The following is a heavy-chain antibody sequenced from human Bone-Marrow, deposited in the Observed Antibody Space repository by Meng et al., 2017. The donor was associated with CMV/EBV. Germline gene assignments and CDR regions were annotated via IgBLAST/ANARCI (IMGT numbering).Heavy chain of an antibody. J-gene: IGHJ4*02. V-gene: IGHV4-59*01. CDR1: GGSFSGYY. D-gene: IGHD3-3*01. Sequence: GSLRLSCAVYGGSFSGYYWSWIRQPPGKGLEWIGYIYYSGSTNYNPSLKSRVTISVDTSKNQFSLKLSSVTAADTAVYYCARVSYDFWSGYLFDYWGQGTLVNVAS. CDR3: ARVSYDFWSGYLFDY. CDR2: IYYSGST.